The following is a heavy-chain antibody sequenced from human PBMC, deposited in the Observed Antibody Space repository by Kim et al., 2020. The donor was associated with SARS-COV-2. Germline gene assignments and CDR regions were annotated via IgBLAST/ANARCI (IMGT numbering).Heavy chain of an antibody. CDR1: GFTVSSNY. D-gene: IGHD4-4*01. V-gene: IGHV3-53*01. Sequence: GGSLRLSCAASGFTVSSNYMSWVRQAPGKGLEWVSVIYSGGSTYYADSVKGRFTISRDNSKNTLYLQMNSLRAEDTAVYYCARGNSSSYYYYYYGMDVWGQGTTVTVSS. CDR2: IYSGGST. CDR3: ARGNSSSYYYYYYGMDV. J-gene: IGHJ6*02.